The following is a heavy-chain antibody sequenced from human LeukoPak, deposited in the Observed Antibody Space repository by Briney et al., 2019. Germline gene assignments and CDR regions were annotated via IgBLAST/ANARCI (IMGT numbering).Heavy chain of an antibody. D-gene: IGHD3-10*02. CDR2: IKQDESEK. Sequence: GGSLRLSCAASGFTLSNYWMAWVRQTPGKRLEWVANIKQDESEKFYADSVNSRFTISRDNAKNSLYLQMDSLRAEDTAVYYCVRDVRGGHFDYWGQGTLVTVSS. J-gene: IGHJ4*02. V-gene: IGHV3-7*03. CDR1: GFTLSNYW. CDR3: VRDVRGGHFDY.